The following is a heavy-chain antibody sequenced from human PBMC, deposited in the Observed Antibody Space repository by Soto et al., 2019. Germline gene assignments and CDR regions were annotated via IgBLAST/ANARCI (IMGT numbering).Heavy chain of an antibody. V-gene: IGHV1-46*01. J-gene: IGHJ5*02. Sequence: ASVKVSCKASGYTFTSPYMHWVRQAPGQGLEWMGIINPSGGSTSYAQKFQGRVTMTRDTSTSTVYMELSSLRSEDTAVYYCARDWRYGSGSYAKFGPWGQGTLVTVSS. CDR2: INPSGGST. CDR1: GYTFTSPY. D-gene: IGHD3-10*01. CDR3: ARDWRYGSGSYAKFGP.